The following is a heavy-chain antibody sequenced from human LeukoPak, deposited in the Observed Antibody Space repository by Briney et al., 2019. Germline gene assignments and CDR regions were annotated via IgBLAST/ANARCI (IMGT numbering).Heavy chain of an antibody. J-gene: IGHJ4*02. Sequence: PSETLSLTCTVSGGSISSSSYYWGWIRQPPGKGLEWIGSIYYSGSTYYNPSLKSRVTISVDTSKNQFSLKLSSVTAADTAVYYCASTTVTTPFDYWGQGTLVTVCS. V-gene: IGHV4-39*01. CDR1: GGSISSSSYY. D-gene: IGHD4-11*01. CDR2: IYYSGST. CDR3: ASTTVTTPFDY.